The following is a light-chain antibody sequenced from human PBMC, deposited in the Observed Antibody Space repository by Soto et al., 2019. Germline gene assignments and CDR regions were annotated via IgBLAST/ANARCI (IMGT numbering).Light chain of an antibody. CDR3: SSYTSSTTL. CDR1: SSDVGGYNY. J-gene: IGLJ1*01. Sequence: QSALTQPASVSGSPGQPITISCTGTSSDVGGYNYVSWYQQHPGKAPKLMIYAVTDRPSGVSSRFSGSKSGNTASLTISGLQAEDEADYYCSSYTSSTTLFGTGTKFTVL. CDR2: AVT. V-gene: IGLV2-14*01.